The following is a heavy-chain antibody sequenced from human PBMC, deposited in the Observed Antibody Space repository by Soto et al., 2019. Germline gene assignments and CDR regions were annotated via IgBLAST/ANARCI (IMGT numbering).Heavy chain of an antibody. CDR1: GFPFSDYY. CDR2: ISSSSSYT. V-gene: IGHV3-11*06. J-gene: IGHJ6*02. D-gene: IGHD2-15*01. CDR3: ARDLSLVRCMDV. Sequence: GGSLRLSCAASGFPFSDYYMSLIRQSPGKGLEWVSYISSSSSYTNYADSVKGRFTISRDNAKNSLYLQMNSLRAEDTAVYYCARDLSLVRCMDVWGQGISATVSS.